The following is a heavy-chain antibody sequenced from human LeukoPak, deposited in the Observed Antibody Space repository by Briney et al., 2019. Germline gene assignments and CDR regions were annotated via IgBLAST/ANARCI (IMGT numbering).Heavy chain of an antibody. J-gene: IGHJ6*03. CDR1: GYTFTSYG. Sequence: GASVTVSFTASGYTFTSYGISWVRQAPGQGLEWMGWISAYNGNTNYAQKLQGRVTMTTDTSTSTAYMELRSLRSDDTAVYYCARDMAAAGWGYYYYYYYMDVWGKGTTVTVSS. D-gene: IGHD6-13*01. CDR3: ARDMAAAGWGYYYYYYYMDV. CDR2: ISAYNGNT. V-gene: IGHV1-18*01.